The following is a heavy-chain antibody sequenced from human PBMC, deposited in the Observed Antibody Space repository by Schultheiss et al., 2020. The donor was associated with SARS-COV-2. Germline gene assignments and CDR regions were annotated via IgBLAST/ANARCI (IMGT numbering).Heavy chain of an antibody. CDR3: ARGGIQLWPGYFDY. J-gene: IGHJ4*02. CDR2: IWYDGSNI. D-gene: IGHD5-18*01. V-gene: IGHV3-33*01. CDR1: GFTFSSYG. Sequence: GGSLRLSCAASGFTFSSYGMHWVRQAPGKGLEWVAVIWYDGSNIYYADSVKGRFTISRDNSKNTLYLQMNSLKTEDTAVYYCARGGIQLWPGYFDYWGQGTLVTVSS.